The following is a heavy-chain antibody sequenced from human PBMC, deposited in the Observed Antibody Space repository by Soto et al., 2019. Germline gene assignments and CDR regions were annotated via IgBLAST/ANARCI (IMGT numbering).Heavy chain of an antibody. CDR3: ARDAIYSSSSGYYYYMDV. CDR2: IIPIFGTA. D-gene: IGHD6-6*01. J-gene: IGHJ6*03. CDR1: GGTFSSYA. Sequence: SVKVSCKASGGTFSSYAISWVRQAPGQGLEWMGGIIPIFGTANYAQKFQGRVTITADESTSTAYMELSSLRSEDTAVYYCARDAIYSSSSGYYYYMDVWGKGTTVTVSS. V-gene: IGHV1-69*13.